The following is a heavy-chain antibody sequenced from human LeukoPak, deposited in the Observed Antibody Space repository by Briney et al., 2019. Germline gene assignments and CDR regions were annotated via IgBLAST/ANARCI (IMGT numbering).Heavy chain of an antibody. D-gene: IGHD3-22*01. CDR1: GYTFTGYY. CDR2: INPSGGST. V-gene: IGHV1-46*01. Sequence: GASVKVSCKASGYTFTGYYMHWVRQAPGQGLEWMGIINPSGGSTSYAQKFQGRVTMTRDMSTSTAYMELSSLRSEDTAVYYCARIMGGYHLYFDYWGQGTLVTVSS. CDR3: ARIMGGYHLYFDY. J-gene: IGHJ4*02.